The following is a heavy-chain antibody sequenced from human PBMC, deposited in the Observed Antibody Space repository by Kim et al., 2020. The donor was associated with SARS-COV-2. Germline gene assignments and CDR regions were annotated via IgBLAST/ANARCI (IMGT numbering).Heavy chain of an antibody. D-gene: IGHD1-26*01. CDR3: ASRRYTGTYYYFDY. CDR1: GFTFSSYW. Sequence: GGSLRLSCAASGFTFSSYWMHWVRQAPGKGLVWVSRFNSGGGTPSYADSVQGRITISRDNAKSTLYLQMNSLRAEDTAVYYCASRRYTGTYYYFDYWGQGTLVTVSS. V-gene: IGHV3-74*01. J-gene: IGHJ4*02. CDR2: FNSGGGTP.